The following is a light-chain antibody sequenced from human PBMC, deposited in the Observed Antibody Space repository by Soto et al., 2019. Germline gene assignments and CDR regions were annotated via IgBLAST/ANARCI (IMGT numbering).Light chain of an antibody. CDR3: QQYKDYAPLCS. J-gene: IGKJ2*04. V-gene: IGKV1-5*01. CDR1: HDVGNY. CDR2: EAS. Sequence: IHPTQYPSHLSASVGDRVLITCRASHDVGNYLAWYQQKPGKAPKHLIYEASNLRSGVPSRFSGSGSGTEFTLTITGLQPDVFATYFCQQYKDYAPLCSSGQGPRWIS.